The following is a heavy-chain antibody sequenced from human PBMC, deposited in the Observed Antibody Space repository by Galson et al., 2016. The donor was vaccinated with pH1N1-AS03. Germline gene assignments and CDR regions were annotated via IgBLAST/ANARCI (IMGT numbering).Heavy chain of an antibody. CDR3: ARVTGFYQISALNI. CDR1: GGSVSGYY. CDR2: IYYKGST. Sequence: ETLSLTCTVSGGSVSGYYWSWIRQPPGKGLEWIGYIYYKGSTTYTPSLKSRVTISVDTSKNHFSLKLTSVIAADTAVYYCARVTGFYQISALNIWGQGTMVTVSS. D-gene: IGHD2-2*01. J-gene: IGHJ3*02. V-gene: IGHV4-59*02.